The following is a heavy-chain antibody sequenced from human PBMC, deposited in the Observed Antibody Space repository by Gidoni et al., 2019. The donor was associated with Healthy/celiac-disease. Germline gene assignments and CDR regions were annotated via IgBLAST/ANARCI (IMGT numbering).Heavy chain of an antibody. CDR1: GYSFTSYW. D-gene: IGHD2-2*01. CDR2: IYPGDSDT. CDR3: ARQREDIVVVPASSLWFDP. V-gene: IGHV5-51*01. Sequence: EVQLVQSGAEVKKPGESLKISCKGSGYSFTSYWIGWVRQMPGKGLEWMGIIYPGDSDTRYSPSFQGQVTISADKSISTAYLQWSSLKASDTAMYYCARQREDIVVVPASSLWFDPWGQGTLVTVSS. J-gene: IGHJ5*02.